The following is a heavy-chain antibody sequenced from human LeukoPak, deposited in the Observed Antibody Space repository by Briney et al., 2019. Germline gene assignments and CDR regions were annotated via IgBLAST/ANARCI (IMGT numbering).Heavy chain of an antibody. V-gene: IGHV4-59*01. CDR1: GGSISPYY. CDR3: ARDGGYSYGVDY. D-gene: IGHD5-18*01. J-gene: IGHJ4*02. CDR2: ISYTGST. Sequence: SETLSLTCTVSGGSISPYYWSWIRQPPGRGLEWVGFISYTGSTNYNPSLKSRVTISLDTSKNQFSLKLSSVTAADTAVYYCARDGGYSYGVDYWGQGTLVTVSS.